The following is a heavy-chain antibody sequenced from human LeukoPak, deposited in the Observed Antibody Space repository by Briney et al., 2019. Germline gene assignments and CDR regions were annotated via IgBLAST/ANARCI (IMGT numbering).Heavy chain of an antibody. CDR1: GFTVSSNY. CDR2: IYSGGST. V-gene: IGHV3-53*05. Sequence: GGSLRLSCAASGFTVSSNYMSWVRQAPGKGLEWVSVIYSGGSTYYADSVKGRFTISRDNSKNTLYLQMNSLRAEDTAVYYCAKDGRRGDCSGGSCYDYYYGMDVWGQGTTVTVSS. CDR3: AKDGRRGDCSGGSCYDYYYGMDV. D-gene: IGHD2-15*01. J-gene: IGHJ6*02.